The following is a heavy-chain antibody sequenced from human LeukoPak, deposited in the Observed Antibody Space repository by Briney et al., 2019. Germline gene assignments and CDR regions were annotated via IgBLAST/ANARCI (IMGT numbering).Heavy chain of an antibody. J-gene: IGHJ3*02. V-gene: IGHV4-34*01. CDR1: GGSISSYY. CDR3: ARGVLWRSDAFDI. Sequence: PSETLSLTCTVSGGSISSYYWSWIRQPPGKGLEWIGEINHSGSTNYNPSLKSRVTISVDTSKNQFSLKLSSVTAADTAVYYCARGVLWRSDAFDIWGQGTMVTVSS. CDR2: INHSGST.